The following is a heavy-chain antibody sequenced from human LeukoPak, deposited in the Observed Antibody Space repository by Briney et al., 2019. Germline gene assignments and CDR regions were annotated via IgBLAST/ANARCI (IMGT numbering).Heavy chain of an antibody. CDR1: GFTVSSYW. CDR3: ARLRDYGDYTDY. CDR2: IKQEGSEK. V-gene: IGHV3-7*01. D-gene: IGHD4-17*01. Sequence: VGALRLSCAPSGFTVSSYWMSWVRPAPGKGRAGVANIKQEGSEKYYVESVKGRFTISRENAKNSLYLQLNSLRAEDPAVYYCARLRDYGDYTDYWGEGTLVTVSS. J-gene: IGHJ4*02.